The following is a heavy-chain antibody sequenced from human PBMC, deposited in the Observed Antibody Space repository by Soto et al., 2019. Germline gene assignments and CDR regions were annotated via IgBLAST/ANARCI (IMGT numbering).Heavy chain of an antibody. CDR3: ARDLSSIADSRDSQGGFDY. CDR2: IYHSGST. J-gene: IGHJ4*02. V-gene: IGHV4-4*02. D-gene: IGHD6-6*01. Sequence: SETLSLTCAVSGGSISSSNWWSWVRQPPGKGLEWIGEIYHSGSTNYNPSLKSRVTISVDKSKNQFSLKLSSVTAADTAVYYCARDLSSIADSRDSQGGFDYWGQGTLVTVSS. CDR1: GGSISSSNW.